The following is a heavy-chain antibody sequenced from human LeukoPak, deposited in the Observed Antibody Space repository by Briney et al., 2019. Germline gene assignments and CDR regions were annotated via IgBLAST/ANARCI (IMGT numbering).Heavy chain of an antibody. CDR1: GFTFDDYA. V-gene: IGHV3-9*01. CDR2: ISWNSGSI. Sequence: PGGSLRLSCAASGFTFDDYAMHWVRQAPGKGLEWVSGISWNSGSIGYADSVKGRFTISRDNAKNSLYLQMNSLRAEDTALYYCAKDPGPMYSRSWISYFDYWGQGTLVTVSS. CDR3: AKDPGPMYSRSWISYFDY. D-gene: IGHD6-13*01. J-gene: IGHJ4*02.